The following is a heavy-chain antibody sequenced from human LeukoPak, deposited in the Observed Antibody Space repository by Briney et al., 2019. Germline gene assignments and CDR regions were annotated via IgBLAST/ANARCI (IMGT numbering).Heavy chain of an antibody. D-gene: IGHD3-3*01. CDR1: GFTFSSYA. CDR2: ISYDGSNK. Sequence: GRSLRLSCAASGFTFSSYAMHWVRQAPGKGLEWVAVISYDGSNKYYADSVKGRFTISRDNSKITLYLQMNSLRAEDTAVYYCASATTGRYYDFWSGYYTRARSTDYWGQGTLVTVSS. V-gene: IGHV3-30-3*01. J-gene: IGHJ4*02. CDR3: ASATTGRYYDFWSGYYTRARSTDY.